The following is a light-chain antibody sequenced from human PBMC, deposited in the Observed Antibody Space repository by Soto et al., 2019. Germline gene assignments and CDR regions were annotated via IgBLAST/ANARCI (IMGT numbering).Light chain of an antibody. Sequence: EIVLTQSPGTLSLSPGERATLSCRASQSVNSRYLAWYQQKPGQAPRLLIYGASSRATGIPDRFSGSVSGTDFSHTISRLEPEDFAVSYCQQYTLSRFTFGPGTKVDIK. CDR2: GAS. CDR3: QQYTLSRFT. CDR1: QSVNSRY. J-gene: IGKJ3*01. V-gene: IGKV3-20*01.